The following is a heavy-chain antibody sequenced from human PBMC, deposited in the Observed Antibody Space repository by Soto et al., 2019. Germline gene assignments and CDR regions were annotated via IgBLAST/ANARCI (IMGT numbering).Heavy chain of an antibody. D-gene: IGHD3-3*01. CDR1: GFTFSSYS. V-gene: IGHV3-48*01. CDR2: ISSSSSTI. J-gene: IGHJ6*03. CDR3: ARDNFPEWSPAYYYYYYMDV. Sequence: EVQLVESGGGLVQPGGSLRLSCAASGFTFSSYSMNWVRQAPGKGLEWVSYISSSSSTIYYADSVKGRFTISRDNAKNSLYLQMNSLRAEDTAVYYCARDNFPEWSPAYYYYYYMDVWGKGTTVTVSS.